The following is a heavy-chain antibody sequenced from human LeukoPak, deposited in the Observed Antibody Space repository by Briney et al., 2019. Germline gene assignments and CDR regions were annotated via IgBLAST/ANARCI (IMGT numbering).Heavy chain of an antibody. V-gene: IGHV1-8*01. Sequence: GASVKVSCKXSGYTFTSYDINWVRQATGQGLEWMGWMNPNSGNTDYSQKFQGRVTMTRNTSISTAYMELSSLRSEDTAVYYCARGAGPTTSPNYYDSSGYYLWYFDYWGQGTLVTVSS. CDR3: ARGAGPTTSPNYYDSSGYYLWYFDY. J-gene: IGHJ4*02. D-gene: IGHD3-22*01. CDR2: MNPNSGNT. CDR1: GYTFTSYD.